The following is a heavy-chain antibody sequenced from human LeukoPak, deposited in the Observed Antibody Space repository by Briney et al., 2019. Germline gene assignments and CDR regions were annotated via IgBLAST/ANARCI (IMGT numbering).Heavy chain of an antibody. V-gene: IGHV3-30-3*01. CDR1: GFTFSSYA. CDR3: AGSVETYYFDY. J-gene: IGHJ4*02. CDR2: ISYDGSNK. D-gene: IGHD1-1*01. Sequence: GGSLRLSCAASGFTFSSYAMHWVRQAPGKGLEWVAVISYDGSNKYYADSVKGRFTISRDNSKNTLYLQMNSLRAEDTAVYYCAGSVETYYFDYWGQGTLVTVSS.